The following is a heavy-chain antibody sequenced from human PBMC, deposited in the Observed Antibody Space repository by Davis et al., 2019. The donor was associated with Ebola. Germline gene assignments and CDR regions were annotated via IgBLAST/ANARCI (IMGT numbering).Heavy chain of an antibody. CDR3: ARSDYSSEFDY. CDR2: IYYSGST. D-gene: IGHD4-11*01. V-gene: IGHV4-59*08. J-gene: IGHJ4*02. Sequence: MPSQTLSPTCPLSAGSISSYYWSWIRQPPGKGLEWIGYIYYSGSTNYNPSLKSRVTISVDTSKNQFSLKLSSVTAADTAVYYCARSDYSSEFDYWGQGNLVTVSS. CDR1: AGSISSYY.